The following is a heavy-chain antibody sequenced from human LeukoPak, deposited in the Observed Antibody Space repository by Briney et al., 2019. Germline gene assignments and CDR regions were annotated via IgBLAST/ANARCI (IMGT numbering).Heavy chain of an antibody. D-gene: IGHD5-18*01. Sequence: PGGSLRLSCAASGFTFSSYAMHWVRQAPGKGLEWVAVILYDGSNKYYADSVKGRFTISRDNSKNTLYLQMNSLRAEDTAVYYCARDGYSYALDYWGQGTLVTVSS. CDR2: ILYDGSNK. V-gene: IGHV3-30*04. CDR3: ARDGYSYALDY. J-gene: IGHJ4*02. CDR1: GFTFSSYA.